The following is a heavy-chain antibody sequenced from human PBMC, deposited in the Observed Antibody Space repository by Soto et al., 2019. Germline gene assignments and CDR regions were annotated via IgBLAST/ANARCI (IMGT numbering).Heavy chain of an antibody. CDR2: INPKSGGT. D-gene: IGHD2-8*01. V-gene: IGHV1-2*04. J-gene: IGHJ6*02. Sequence: ASVKVSCKASGYSFTDYHIHWVRQAPGQGLEWLGRINPKSGGTSTAQKFQGWVTMTTDTSISTASMELTRLTSDDTAIYYCARGDSTDCSNGVCSFFYNHDLGVWGQGTTVTVSS. CDR3: ARGDSTDCSNGVCSFFYNHDLGV. CDR1: GYSFTDYH.